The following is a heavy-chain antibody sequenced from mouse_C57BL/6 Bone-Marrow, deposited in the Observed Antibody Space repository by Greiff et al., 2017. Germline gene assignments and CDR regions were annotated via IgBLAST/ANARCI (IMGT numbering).Heavy chain of an antibody. CDR1: GYTFTSYW. CDR2: IDPSDSYT. J-gene: IGHJ3*01. V-gene: IGHV1-69*01. CDR3: ARGDSPWFAY. Sequence: VQLQQPGAELVMPGASVKLSCKASGYTFTSYWMHWVKQRPGQGLEWIGEIDPSDSYTNYNQKFKGQSTLTVDKSSSTAYMQLSSLTSEDSAVYYCARGDSPWFAYRGQGTLVTVSA.